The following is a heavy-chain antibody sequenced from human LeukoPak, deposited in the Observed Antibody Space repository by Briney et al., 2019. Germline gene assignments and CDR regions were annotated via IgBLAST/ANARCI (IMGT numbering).Heavy chain of an antibody. CDR2: ITSSGETT. CDR3: AKMQGYFDY. J-gene: IGHJ4*02. Sequence: GGSLRLSCAASGSIPFNSYSMSWVRQAPGKGLEWVSAITSSGETTYYADSVKGRFAISRDNSKNMVYLQMNSLRAEDAATYYCAKMQGYFDYWGQGSLVTVSS. CDR1: GSIPFNSYS. V-gene: IGHV3-23*01.